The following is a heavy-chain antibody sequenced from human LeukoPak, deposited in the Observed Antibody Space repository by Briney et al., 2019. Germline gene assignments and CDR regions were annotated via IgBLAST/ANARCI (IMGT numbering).Heavy chain of an antibody. Sequence: ASVKVSCKASGYTFTGYYMHWVRQAPGQGLEGMGWINPNSGGTNYAQKFQGRVTMTRDTSISTAYMELSRLRSDDTAVYYCARESSITGTSYFDYWGQGTLVTVSS. CDR1: GYTFTGYY. J-gene: IGHJ4*02. CDR2: INPNSGGT. CDR3: ARESSITGTSYFDY. V-gene: IGHV1-2*02. D-gene: IGHD1-20*01.